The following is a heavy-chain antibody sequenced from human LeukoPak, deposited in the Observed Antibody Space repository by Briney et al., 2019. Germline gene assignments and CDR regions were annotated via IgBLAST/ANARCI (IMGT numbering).Heavy chain of an antibody. CDR3: ARCKRAGGWSYFAN. J-gene: IGHJ4*02. Sequence: SETLSLTCTVSGGSISTYYWSWIRQPPGKGLEWIGHIYNSGSTNYSPSLKSRVTISVDTSKNQFSLKLSSVTAADTAVYYCARCKRAGGWSYFANGGQGTRATVS. CDR2: IYNSGST. CDR1: GGSISTYY. D-gene: IGHD6-19*01. V-gene: IGHV4-59*01.